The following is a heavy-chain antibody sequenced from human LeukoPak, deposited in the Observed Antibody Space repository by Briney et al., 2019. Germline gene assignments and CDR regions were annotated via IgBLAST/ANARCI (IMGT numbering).Heavy chain of an antibody. V-gene: IGHV3-23*01. CDR1: GFTVSSNY. J-gene: IGHJ4*02. D-gene: IGHD3-10*01. CDR3: AKDRGSTMVRGVLL. Sequence: GGSLRLSCAASGFTVSSNYMSWVRQAPGKGLEWVSAISGSGGSTYYADSVKGRFTISRDNSKNTLYLQMNSLRAEDTAVYYCAKDRGSTMVRGVLLWGQGTLVTVSS. CDR2: ISGSGGST.